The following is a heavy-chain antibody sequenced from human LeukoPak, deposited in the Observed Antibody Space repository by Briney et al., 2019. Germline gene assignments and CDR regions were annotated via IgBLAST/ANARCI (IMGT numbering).Heavy chain of an antibody. V-gene: IGHV3-64D*06. Sequence: GGSLRLSCSASGVTFSSYAMHWVRQAPGKGLEYVSAISSNGGSTYYADSVKGRFTISRDNSKNTLYLQMSSLRAEDTAVYHCVKPDYGDNAFYYYYGMDVWGKGTTVTVSS. CDR1: GVTFSSYA. CDR3: VKPDYGDNAFYYYYGMDV. D-gene: IGHD4-17*01. J-gene: IGHJ6*04. CDR2: ISSNGGST.